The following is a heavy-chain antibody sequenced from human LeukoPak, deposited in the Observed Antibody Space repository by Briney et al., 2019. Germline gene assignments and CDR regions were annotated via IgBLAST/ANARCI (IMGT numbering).Heavy chain of an antibody. Sequence: GGSLRLSCAASGFTFTSYSMNWVRQAPGKGLEWVSSISSSGTYIKYTDSVKGRFTISRDNAKNSLYLQMNSLRAEDTAVYYCASEETTNGGWTPNYLGQGALLTVSS. D-gene: IGHD6-19*01. CDR1: GFTFTSYS. CDR2: ISSSGTYI. J-gene: IGHJ4*02. V-gene: IGHV3-21*01. CDR3: ASEETTNGGWTPNY.